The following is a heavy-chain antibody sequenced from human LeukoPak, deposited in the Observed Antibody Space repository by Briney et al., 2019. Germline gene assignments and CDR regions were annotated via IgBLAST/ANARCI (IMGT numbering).Heavy chain of an antibody. CDR3: ARGRYCSDGNCYANYVDP. CDR1: GYTFTGYY. J-gene: IGHJ5*02. V-gene: IGHV1-2*02. Sequence: GASVDVSCRGFGYTFTGYYIHWVRQAPGHGLEWMGWIQPNSGGTDYAQKFQGRVTMTSDTSISTDYVELSSLRYVDTAVYYCARGRYCSDGNCYANYVDPWGQGTLVTVSS. D-gene: IGHD2-15*01. CDR2: IQPNSGGT.